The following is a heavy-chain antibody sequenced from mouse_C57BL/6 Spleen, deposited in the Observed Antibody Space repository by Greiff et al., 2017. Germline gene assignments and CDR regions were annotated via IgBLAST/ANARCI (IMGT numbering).Heavy chain of an antibody. CDR1: GFTFSDYG. D-gene: IGHD2-1*01. CDR3: ARREGYYGTLDY. Sequence: EVMLVESGGGLVKPGGSLKLSCAASGFTFSDYGMHWVRQAPEKGLEWVAYISSGSSTIYYADTVKGRFTISRDNAKNTLFLQMTSLRSEDTAMYYCARREGYYGTLDYWGQGTTLTVSS. J-gene: IGHJ2*01. CDR2: ISSGSSTI. V-gene: IGHV5-17*01.